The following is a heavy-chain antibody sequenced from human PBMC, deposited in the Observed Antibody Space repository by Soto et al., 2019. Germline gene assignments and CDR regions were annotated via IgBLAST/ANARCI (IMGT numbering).Heavy chain of an antibody. CDR2: IDTAGDT. V-gene: IGHV3-13*01. CDR1: GFTFSSHD. CDR3: ARGMVPWNYYYYYGMDV. J-gene: IGHJ6*02. Sequence: GGSLRLSCAASGFTFSSHDMHWVRQAPGKGLEWVSGIDTAGDTYYPGSVKGRFTISRENVKKSLYLQMNSLRAGDTAVYYCARGMVPWNYYYYYGMDVWGQGTTVTVSS. D-gene: IGHD2-8*01.